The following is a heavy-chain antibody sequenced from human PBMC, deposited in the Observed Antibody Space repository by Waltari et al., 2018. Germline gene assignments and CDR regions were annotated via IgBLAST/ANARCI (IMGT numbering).Heavy chain of an antibody. CDR1: GGSISSSSYY. J-gene: IGHJ6*03. CDR2: IYYSGST. Sequence: QLQLQESGPGLVKPSETLSLTCTVSGGSISSSSYYWGWIRQPPGKGLEWIGSIYYSGSTDYNPSLKSRVTISVDTSKNQFSLKLSSVTAADTAVYYCARQDTAMVFGIYYYYYYMDVWGKGTTVTVSS. D-gene: IGHD5-18*01. CDR3: ARQDTAMVFGIYYYYYYMDV. V-gene: IGHV4-39*01.